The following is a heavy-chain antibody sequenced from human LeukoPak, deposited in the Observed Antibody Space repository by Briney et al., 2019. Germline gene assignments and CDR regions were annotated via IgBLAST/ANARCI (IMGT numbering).Heavy chain of an antibody. Sequence: PGRSLRLSCGASGFTFSSYGMHWVRRAPGKGLDWVAAISKDGRNKYYADSVKGRFTISRDNSRNTLSLEMNSLRSEDTAIYYCARTRTRDGINYGIDYWGQGTLVTVSS. CDR3: ARTRTRDGINYGIDY. CDR2: ISKDGRNK. D-gene: IGHD5-24*01. CDR1: GFTFSSYG. V-gene: IGHV3-30*03. J-gene: IGHJ4*02.